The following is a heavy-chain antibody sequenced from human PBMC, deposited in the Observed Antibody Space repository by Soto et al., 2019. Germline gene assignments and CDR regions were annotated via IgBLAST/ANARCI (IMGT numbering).Heavy chain of an antibody. Sequence: SETLSLTCAVYGGSFSGYYWSWIRQPPGKVLEWIGEINHSGSTNYNPSLKSRVTISVDTSKNQFSLKLSSVTAADTAVYYCARVGPHYDFWSGYPYYFAYWGQGTLVTVSS. CDR2: INHSGST. D-gene: IGHD3-3*01. V-gene: IGHV4-34*01. CDR1: GGSFSGYY. J-gene: IGHJ4*02. CDR3: ARVGPHYDFWSGYPYYFAY.